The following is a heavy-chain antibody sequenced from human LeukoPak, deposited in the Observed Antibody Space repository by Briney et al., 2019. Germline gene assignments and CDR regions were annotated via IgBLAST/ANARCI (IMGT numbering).Heavy chain of an antibody. Sequence: SETLSLTCTVSGASISSSDSYWSWIRQPPGKGPEWIGSIYRRGSTSYNPSLKSRVTVSEDMSKNHFSLGLSSVTAADTAVYYRARHVQDLGIKVWGQGTTVTVSS. CDR3: ARHVQDLGIKV. J-gene: IGHJ6*02. V-gene: IGHV4-39*01. CDR1: GASISSSDSY. CDR2: IYRRGST.